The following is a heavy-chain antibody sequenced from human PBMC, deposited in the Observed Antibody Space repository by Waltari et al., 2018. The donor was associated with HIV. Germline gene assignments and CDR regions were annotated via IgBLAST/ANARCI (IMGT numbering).Heavy chain of an antibody. CDR3: ARVVYCGGDCRYIEGAFDI. CDR1: GGPIRSGGSY. D-gene: IGHD2-21*02. V-gene: IGHV4-31*03. J-gene: IGHJ3*02. CDR2: IDYSGST. Sequence: QVQLQESGPGLVKPSQTLSLTCPVPGGPIRSGGSYWRWIRKPPGQGLEWIGYIDYSGSTYYNPSLKSRVTISVDTSKNQFSLKLSSVTAADTAVYYCARVVYCGGDCRYIEGAFDIWGQGTMVTVSS.